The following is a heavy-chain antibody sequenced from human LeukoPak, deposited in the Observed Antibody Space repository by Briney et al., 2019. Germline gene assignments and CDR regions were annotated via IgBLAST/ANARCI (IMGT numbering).Heavy chain of an antibody. D-gene: IGHD4-17*01. CDR2: IYPDDSDT. Sequence: GESLKISCKGSGYSFTNYWIGWVRQMPGKGLEWMGIIYPDDSDTRYSPSFQGQVTISADKSSNTAYLQWRSLQASDTAMYYCERAPVRRRDSFDIWGQGTMVTVSS. CDR3: ERAPVRRRDSFDI. CDR1: GYSFTNYW. J-gene: IGHJ3*02. V-gene: IGHV5-51*01.